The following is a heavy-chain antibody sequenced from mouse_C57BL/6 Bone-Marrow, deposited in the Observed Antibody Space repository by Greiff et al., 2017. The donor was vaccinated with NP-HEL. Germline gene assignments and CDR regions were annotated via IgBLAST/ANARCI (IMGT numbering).Heavy chain of an antibody. CDR2: INSDGGST. D-gene: IGHD2-2*01. CDR1: EYEFPSHD. V-gene: IGHV5-2*01. CDR3: ARGGGYDEGFWYFDV. J-gene: IGHJ1*03. Sequence: EVKLMESGGGLVQPGESLKLSCESNEYEFPSHDMSWVRKTPEKRLELVAAINSDGGSTYYPDTMERRFIISRDNTKKTLYLQMSSLRSEDTALYYCARGGGYDEGFWYFDVWGTGTTVTVSS.